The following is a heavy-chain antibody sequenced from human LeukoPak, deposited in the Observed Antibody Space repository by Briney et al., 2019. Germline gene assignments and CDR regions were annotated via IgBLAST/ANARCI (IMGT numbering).Heavy chain of an antibody. CDR2: ISPDGSVE. V-gene: IGHV3-30*01. J-gene: IGHJ6*03. Sequence: GRSLRLFCAASGFTFSSYAMHWVRQAPGKGLEWVVVISPDGSVENYADSVKGRFTISRDNSKNTVYLQMNSLRTEDTAVYYCARASITSTYYHYYMDVWGKGTTVTVSS. CDR1: GFTFSSYA. CDR3: ARASITSTYYHYYMDV. D-gene: IGHD3-10*01.